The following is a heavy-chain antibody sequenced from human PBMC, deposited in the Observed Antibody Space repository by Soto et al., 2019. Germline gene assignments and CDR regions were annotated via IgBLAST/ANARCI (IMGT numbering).Heavy chain of an antibody. CDR1: GGSITNRDNY. V-gene: IGHV4-39*01. CDR2: VYHTGRA. Sequence: QLQLRESGPGLVQPSETVSLTCTVSGGSITNRDNYWGWIRQPPGKGLEWIGTVYHTGRAYYNPSLKSRVTMSVVKYKNAFSVKWNSVTAADTSVYYCARLIPDCGGDCYSVGAFDVWGQGRMVTVSS. D-gene: IGHD2-21*02. CDR3: ARLIPDCGGDCYSVGAFDV. J-gene: IGHJ3*01.